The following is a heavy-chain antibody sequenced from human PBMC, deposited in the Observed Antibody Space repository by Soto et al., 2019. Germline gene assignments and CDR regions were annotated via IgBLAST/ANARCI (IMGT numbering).Heavy chain of an antibody. D-gene: IGHD6-19*01. CDR2: ISWNSGSI. CDR3: ARDIAVAGSDY. CDR1: GFTFDDYA. J-gene: IGHJ4*02. V-gene: IGHV3-9*01. Sequence: EVQLVESGGGLVQPGRSLRLSCAASGFTFDDYAMHWVRQAPGKGLEWVSGISWNSGSIGYADSVKGRFTISRDNAKNSLYLQMNSLRAEDTAVYYCARDIAVAGSDYWGQGTLVTVSS.